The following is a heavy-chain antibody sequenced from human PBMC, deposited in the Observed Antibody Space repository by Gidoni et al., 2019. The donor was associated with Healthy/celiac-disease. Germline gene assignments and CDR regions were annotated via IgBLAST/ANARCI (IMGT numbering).Heavy chain of an antibody. CDR2: IYYSGST. V-gene: IGHV4-59*01. J-gene: IGHJ6*02. D-gene: IGHD3-3*01. CDR1: GGSISSYY. CDR3: ARLGETETYYDFWSGSGMDV. Sequence: QVQLQESGPGLVKPSETLSLTCTVSGGSISSYYWSWIRQPPGKGLEWIGYIYYSGSTNYNPSLKSRVTISVDTSKNQFSLKLSSVTAADTAVYYCARLGETETYYDFWSGSGMDVWGQGTTVTVSS.